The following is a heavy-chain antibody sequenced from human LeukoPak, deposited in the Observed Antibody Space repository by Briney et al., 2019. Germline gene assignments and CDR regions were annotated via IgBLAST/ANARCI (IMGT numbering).Heavy chain of an antibody. CDR1: GFTFDDYG. CDR3: AGHSSGTYYYYMDV. J-gene: IGHJ6*03. V-gene: IGHV3-20*04. Sequence: GGSLRLSCAASGFTFDDYGVSWVRQAPGKGLEWVSGINWNGGSTGYADSVKGRFTISRDNAKNSLYLQMNSLRAEDTALYYCAGHSSGTYYYYMDVWGKGTTVTVSS. D-gene: IGHD6-19*01. CDR2: INWNGGST.